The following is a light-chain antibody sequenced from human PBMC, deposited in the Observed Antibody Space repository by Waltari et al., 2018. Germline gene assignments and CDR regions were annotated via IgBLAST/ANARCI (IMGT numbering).Light chain of an antibody. CDR1: SGDVGGENY. Sequence: QSALTQPASVSGSPGQSITISCTGTSGDVGGENYVSCYQQHPGKAPKLMIYDVSNRPSGVSNRFSASKSGNTASLTISGLQAEDEGDYYCSSYASVSSLVFGGGTRLTVL. V-gene: IGLV2-14*01. CDR3: SSYASVSSLV. CDR2: DVS. J-gene: IGLJ2*01.